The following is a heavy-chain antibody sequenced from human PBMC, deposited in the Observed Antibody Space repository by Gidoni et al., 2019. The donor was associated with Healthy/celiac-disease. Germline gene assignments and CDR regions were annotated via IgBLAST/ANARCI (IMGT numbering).Heavy chain of an antibody. CDR1: GGSISSGGYY. CDR2: IYYSGST. D-gene: IGHD2-2*01. Sequence: QVQLQESGPGLVKPSQTLSLTCTVSGGSISSGGYYWSWIRQHPGKGLEWIGYIYYSGSTYYNPSLKSRVTISVDTSKNQFSLKLSSVTAADTAVYYCARGVGYCSSTSCYYYYYGMDVWGQGTTVTVSS. J-gene: IGHJ6*02. CDR3: ARGVGYCSSTSCYYYYYGMDV. V-gene: IGHV4-31*03.